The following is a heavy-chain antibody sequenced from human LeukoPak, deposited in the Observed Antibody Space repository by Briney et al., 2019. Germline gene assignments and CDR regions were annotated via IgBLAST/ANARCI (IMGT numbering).Heavy chain of an antibody. D-gene: IGHD1-1*01. J-gene: IGHJ3*02. CDR2: IIPIFGTA. V-gene: IGHV1-69*13. CDR1: GGTFSSYA. CDR3: ARDRNDEAFDI. Sequence: SVKVSCKASGGTFSSYAISWVRQAPGQGLEWMGGIIPIFGTANYAQKFQCRVTITADESISTAYMELSSLRSEDTAVYYCARDRNDEAFDIWGQGTMVTVSS.